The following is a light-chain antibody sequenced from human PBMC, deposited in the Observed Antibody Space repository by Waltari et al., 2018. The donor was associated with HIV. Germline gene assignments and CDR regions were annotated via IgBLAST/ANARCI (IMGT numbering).Light chain of an antibody. Sequence: QSALTQPASVSGSPGQSITISCTGTISDIGLYDFVSWYRQYPGKAPQPIIFGVTSRPTGVTSRFSGSKADNTASLTISGRQAEDEADYYCSSLTLTHTVAFGGGTKVTV. J-gene: IGLJ3*02. V-gene: IGLV2-14*01. CDR1: ISDIGLYDF. CDR2: GVT. CDR3: SSLTLTHTVA.